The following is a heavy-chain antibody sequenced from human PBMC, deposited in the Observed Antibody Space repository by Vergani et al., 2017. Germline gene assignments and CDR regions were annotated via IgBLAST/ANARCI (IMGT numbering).Heavy chain of an antibody. CDR3: ARASHCINCYSEGPNGPGYYYMDV. CDR2: MYTSGHT. CDR1: GASVSRGTYY. V-gene: IGHV4-61*02. D-gene: IGHD2-21*01. Sequence: QVQLQESGPGLLKPSQTLSLTCTVSGASVSRGTYYWTWIRQPAGKKLEWIVRMYTSGHTIYNPSLESRVTMSVDTSKNQFSLPLSSVTAADTAVYYCARASHCINCYSEGPNGPGYYYMDVWGKGTTVTVSS. J-gene: IGHJ6*03.